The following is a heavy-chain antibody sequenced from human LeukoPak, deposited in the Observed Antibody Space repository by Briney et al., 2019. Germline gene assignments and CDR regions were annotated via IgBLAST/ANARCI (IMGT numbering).Heavy chain of an antibody. CDR2: IYYSGST. Sequence: PSETLSLTCTVSGGSISSSSYYWGWIRQPPGKGLEWIGSIYYSGSTYYNPSLKSRVTISVDTSKNQFSLKLSSVTAADTAVYYCARSLGYCSSTSCYLPPLFDYWGQGTLVTVSS. CDR3: ARSLGYCSSTSCYLPPLFDY. CDR1: GGSISSSSYY. D-gene: IGHD2-2*01. V-gene: IGHV4-39*07. J-gene: IGHJ4*02.